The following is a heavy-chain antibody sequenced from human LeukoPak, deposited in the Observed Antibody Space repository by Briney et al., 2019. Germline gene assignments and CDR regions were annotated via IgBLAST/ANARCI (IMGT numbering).Heavy chain of an antibody. CDR1: GYTFTSYD. Sequence: ASVKVSCKASGYTFTSYDINWVRQATGQGLEFMGWMNPSTGNTGYAQRFQGRVTMTRSTSITTVYMELTSLTSEDTAVYYCVKIGDSGSFPNWGQGTLVTVSS. D-gene: IGHD1-26*01. J-gene: IGHJ4*02. CDR2: MNPSTGNT. V-gene: IGHV1-8*01. CDR3: VKIGDSGSFPN.